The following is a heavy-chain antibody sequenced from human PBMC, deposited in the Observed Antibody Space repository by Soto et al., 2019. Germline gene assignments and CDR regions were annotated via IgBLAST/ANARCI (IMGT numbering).Heavy chain of an antibody. CDR1: GFTFSSYE. CDR3: ARARDLQLRYTARSLYGMDV. V-gene: IGHV3-48*03. Sequence: EVQLVESGGGLAQPGGSLRLSCAASGFTFSSYEMNWVRQAPGKGLEWVSYISSSGSTIYYADSVKGRFTISRDNAKNSLYLQMNSLRAEDTAVYYCARARDLQLRYTARSLYGMDVWGQGTTVTVSS. CDR2: ISSSGSTI. D-gene: IGHD3-9*01. J-gene: IGHJ6*02.